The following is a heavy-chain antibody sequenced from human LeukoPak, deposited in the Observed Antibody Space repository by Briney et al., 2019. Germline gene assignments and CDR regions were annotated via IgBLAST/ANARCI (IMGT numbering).Heavy chain of an antibody. CDR3: ASLTTENWFDP. CDR2: INHSGST. Sequence: IPSETLSLTCAVYGGSFSGYYWSWIRQPPGKGLEWIGEINHSGSTNYNPSLKSRVTISVDTSKNQLSLKLSSVTAADTAVYYCASLTTENWFDPWGQGTLVTVSS. D-gene: IGHD1-14*01. J-gene: IGHJ5*02. V-gene: IGHV4-34*01. CDR1: GGSFSGYY.